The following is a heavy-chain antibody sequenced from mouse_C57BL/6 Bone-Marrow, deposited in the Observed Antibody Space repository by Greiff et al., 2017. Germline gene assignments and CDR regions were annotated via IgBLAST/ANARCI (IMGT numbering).Heavy chain of an antibody. V-gene: IGHV5-16*01. Sequence: EVQLVESEGGLVQPGSSMKLSCTASGFTFSDYYMAWVRQVPEKGLEWVANINYDGSSTSYLDSLKSRFIISRDNATNILYLQMSSLKSVDTATYYCARSYYCGSSYFWYFDVWGTGTTVTVSS. J-gene: IGHJ1*03. CDR2: INYDGSST. CDR1: GFTFSDYY. D-gene: IGHD1-1*01. CDR3: ARSYYCGSSYFWYFDV.